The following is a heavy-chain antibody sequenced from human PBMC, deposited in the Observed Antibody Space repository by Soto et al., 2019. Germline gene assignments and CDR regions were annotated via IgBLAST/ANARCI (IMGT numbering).Heavy chain of an antibody. D-gene: IGHD1-26*01. J-gene: IGHJ4*02. Sequence: ASVKVSCKASGYTFTSSGIRCVRQAPGQGIEWMGWISAYNGNTNYAQKLQGRVTMTTDTSTSTAYMELRSLRSHDTAVYYCARGVVGDTDYWGQGTLVTVSS. CDR1: GYTFTSSG. CDR2: ISAYNGNT. CDR3: ARGVVGDTDY. V-gene: IGHV1-18*04.